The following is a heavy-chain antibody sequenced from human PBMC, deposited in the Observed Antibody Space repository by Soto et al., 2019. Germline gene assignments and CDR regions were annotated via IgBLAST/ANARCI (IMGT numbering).Heavy chain of an antibody. V-gene: IGHV2-26*01. CDR2: IFSNDDK. D-gene: IGHD3-22*01. J-gene: IGHJ6*02. Sequence: QVTLKESGPVLVKPTETLTLTCTVSGFSLSNAGMGVTWIRQPPGKALEWLAHIFSNDDKSYSPSLKSRLTMSKDTSKTQVVLTLTNMGPVDTATYYCARTYDNYDYGMDVWGQGTTVTVSS. CDR1: GFSLSNAGMG. CDR3: ARTYDNYDYGMDV.